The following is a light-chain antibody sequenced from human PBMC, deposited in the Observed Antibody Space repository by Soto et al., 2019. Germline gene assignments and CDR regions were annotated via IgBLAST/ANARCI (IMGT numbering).Light chain of an antibody. CDR1: QSVSSNY. V-gene: IGKV3-20*01. CDR3: QQYGSSPFT. J-gene: IGKJ3*01. Sequence: EIVLTQSPGTLSLSPGERATLSCRASQSVSSNYLAWYQQKPGQAPRLLIYGASTRATGIPDRFSGSGSGTDVNLTIRRVEPEDVAVYYCQQYGSSPFTFGPGTKVDIK. CDR2: GAS.